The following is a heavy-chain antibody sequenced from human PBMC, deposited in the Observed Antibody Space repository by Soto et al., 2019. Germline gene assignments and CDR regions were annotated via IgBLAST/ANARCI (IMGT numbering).Heavy chain of an antibody. V-gene: IGHV3-48*03. CDR1: GFTFSSYE. CDR2: ISSSGSTI. J-gene: IGHJ5*02. D-gene: IGHD3-16*02. Sequence: GGSLRLSCAASGFTFSSYEMNWVRQAPGKGLEWVSYISSSGSTIYYADSVKGRFTISRDNAKNSLYLQMNSLRADDMAVYYCARQYVYVWGSYRFSWFDPWGQGTLVTVSS. CDR3: ARQYVYVWGSYRFSWFDP.